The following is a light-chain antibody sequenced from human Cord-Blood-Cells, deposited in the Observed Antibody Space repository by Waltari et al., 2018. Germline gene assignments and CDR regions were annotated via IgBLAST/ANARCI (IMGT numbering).Light chain of an antibody. J-gene: IGKJ5*01. V-gene: IGKV1-39*01. CDR3: QQSYSTPIT. CDR2: AAS. CDR1: QSISSY. Sequence: DIQMTQSPSSLSASVGDRVTITCRASQSISSYLNWYQQKPGKAPKLLIYAASSLQSGVPSRFSGSESGTDFTLTISSLQPEDFATDYCQQSYSTPITFGQGTRLEIK.